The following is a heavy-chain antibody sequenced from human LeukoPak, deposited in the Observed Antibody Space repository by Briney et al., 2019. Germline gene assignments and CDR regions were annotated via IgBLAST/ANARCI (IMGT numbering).Heavy chain of an antibody. V-gene: IGHV3-21*01. Sequence: GGSLRLSCAASGFTFSSYSMNWVRQAPGKGLEWVSSISSSSSYIYYADSVKGRFTISRDNAKNSLYLQMNSLRAKDTAVYYCARDLGIAAAGTSSDWGQGTLVTVSS. CDR1: GFTFSSYS. J-gene: IGHJ4*02. D-gene: IGHD6-13*01. CDR2: ISSSSSYI. CDR3: ARDLGIAAAGTSSD.